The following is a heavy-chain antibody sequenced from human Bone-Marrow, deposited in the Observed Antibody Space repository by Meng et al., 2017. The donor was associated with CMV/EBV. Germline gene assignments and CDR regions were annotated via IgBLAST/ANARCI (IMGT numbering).Heavy chain of an antibody. CDR1: GFTFSSYS. CDR2: INSRGTTT. CDR3: ARDSGDRSVVTPEDSAFDI. J-gene: IGHJ3*02. D-gene: IGHD4-23*01. Sequence: GGSLRLSCAASGFTFSSYSMNWVRQAPGKGLEWLSYINSRGTTTVYADSVKGRFTISRDNAHNSLYLQMDSLRADDTAAYYCARDSGDRSVVTPEDSAFDIWGRGAMVPVSS. V-gene: IGHV3-48*04.